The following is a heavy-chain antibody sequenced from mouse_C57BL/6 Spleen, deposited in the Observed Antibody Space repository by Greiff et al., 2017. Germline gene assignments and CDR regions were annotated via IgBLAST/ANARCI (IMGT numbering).Heavy chain of an antibody. D-gene: IGHD2-5*01. CDR3: ARHYSKGGYYFDY. Sequence: EVKVVESGGGLVKPGGSLKLSCAASGFTFSDYGMHWVRQAPEKGLEWVAYISSGSSTIYYADTVKGRFTISRDNAKNTLFLQMTSLRSEDTAMYYWARHYSKGGYYFDYWGQGTTLTVSS. J-gene: IGHJ2*01. V-gene: IGHV5-17*01. CDR2: ISSGSSTI. CDR1: GFTFSDYG.